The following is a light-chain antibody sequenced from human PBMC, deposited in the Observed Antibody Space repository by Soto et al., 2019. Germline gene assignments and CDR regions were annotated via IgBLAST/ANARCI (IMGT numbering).Light chain of an antibody. Sequence: QAAVTQPACVSGSPGQSITISCTGTSSDVGSYNLVSWYQQHPGKAPKLMIYEGSKRPSGVSNRFSGSKSGNTASLTISGLQAEDEADYYCCSYAGSSTPYVFGTGTKVTVL. J-gene: IGLJ1*01. CDR1: SSDVGSYNL. CDR2: EGS. V-gene: IGLV2-23*01. CDR3: CSYAGSSTPYV.